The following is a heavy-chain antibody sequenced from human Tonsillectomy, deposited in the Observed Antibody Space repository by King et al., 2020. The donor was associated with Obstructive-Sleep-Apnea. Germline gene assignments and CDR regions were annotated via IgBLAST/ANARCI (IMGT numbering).Heavy chain of an antibody. V-gene: IGHV3-49*03. D-gene: IGHD3-3*01. Sequence: VQLVESGGGLVQPGRSLRLSCTASGFTFGDYAMSWIRQAPGKGLEWVGFIRSKAYGGTTEYAASVNGRFTISRDDSTSIAYLQMNSLKTEDTAVYYCTRVRAGVGDYWGQGTLVIVSS. CDR1: GFTFGDYA. CDR3: TRVRAGVGDY. CDR2: IRSKAYGGTT. J-gene: IGHJ4*02.